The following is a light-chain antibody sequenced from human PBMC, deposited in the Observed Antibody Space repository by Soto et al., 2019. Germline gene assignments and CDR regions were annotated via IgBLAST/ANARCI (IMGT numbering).Light chain of an antibody. Sequence: DIQMTQSPSSLSPSVGDRVTITCRASQDITSYLSWYQQKPGKVPKLLIYAASTLQSGVPSRFSGSGSGTDFTLTISSLQPEDVATYYCLGYDSAPTWTFGQGTRVEIK. CDR2: AAS. CDR3: LGYDSAPTWT. V-gene: IGKV1-27*01. CDR1: QDITSY. J-gene: IGKJ1*01.